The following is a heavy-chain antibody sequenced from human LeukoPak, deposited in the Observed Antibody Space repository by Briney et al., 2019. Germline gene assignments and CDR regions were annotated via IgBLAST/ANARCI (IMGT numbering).Heavy chain of an antibody. CDR1: GYTFTGYY. D-gene: IGHD3-9*01. CDR3: ARGPSGRYQNNNWFDP. J-gene: IGHJ5*02. CDR2: INPNSGGT. V-gene: IGHV1-2*02. Sequence: ASVKVSCKASGYTFTGYYMHWVRQAPGQGLEWMGWINPNSGGTNYAQKFRGRVTMTRDTSISTAYMELSRLRSDDTAVYYCARGPSGRYQNNNWFDPWGQGTLVTVSS.